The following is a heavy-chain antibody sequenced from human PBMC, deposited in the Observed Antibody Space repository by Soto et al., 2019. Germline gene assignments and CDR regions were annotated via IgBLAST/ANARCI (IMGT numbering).Heavy chain of an antibody. CDR3: ARHGDYYDSSGYYSYYFDY. CDR1: GGSISSSSYY. D-gene: IGHD3-22*01. V-gene: IGHV4-39*01. J-gene: IGHJ4*02. Sequence: ASETLSLTCTVSGGSISSSSYYWGWIRQPPGKGLEWIGSIYYSGSTYYNPSLKSRVTISVDTSKNQFSLKLSSVTAADTAVYYCARHGDYYDSSGYYSYYFDYWGQGTLVTVSS. CDR2: IYYSGST.